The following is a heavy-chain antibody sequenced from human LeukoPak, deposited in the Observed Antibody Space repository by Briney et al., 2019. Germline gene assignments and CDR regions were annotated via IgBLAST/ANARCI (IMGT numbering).Heavy chain of an antibody. D-gene: IGHD3-16*02. J-gene: IGHJ4*02. CDR3: ARVGPSFYDYVWGSYRPPFED. CDR1: GFTFSDYW. CDR2: IIPDGTST. Sequence: GGSLRLSCAASGFTFSDYWMHWVRQAPGKGLVWVSRIIPDGTSTNYADSVKGRFTISRDNAKNTLYLQMNSLRAEDTAVYYCARVGPSFYDYVWGSYRPPFEDWGQGTLVTVSS. V-gene: IGHV3-74*01.